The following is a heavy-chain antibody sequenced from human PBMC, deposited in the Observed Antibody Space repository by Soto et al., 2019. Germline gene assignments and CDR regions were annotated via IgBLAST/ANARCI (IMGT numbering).Heavy chain of an antibody. Sequence: GGSLRLSCAASGFTFSSYSMNWVRQAPGKGLEWVSSISSSSSYIYYADSVKGRFTISRDNAKNSLYLQMNSLRAEDTAVYYCARDPLTLLAMRGYYYYGMDVWGQGTTVTVSS. CDR1: GFTFSSYS. D-gene: IGHD2-2*01. J-gene: IGHJ6*02. V-gene: IGHV3-21*01. CDR3: ARDPLTLLAMRGYYYYGMDV. CDR2: ISSSSSYI.